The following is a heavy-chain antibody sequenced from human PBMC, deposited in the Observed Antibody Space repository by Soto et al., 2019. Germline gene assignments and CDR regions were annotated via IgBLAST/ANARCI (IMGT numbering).Heavy chain of an antibody. J-gene: IGHJ4*02. V-gene: IGHV4-59*01. CDR1: GGSISGYY. CDR2: IHYSGST. CDR3: ARRLNPDFDY. Sequence: QVQLQESGPGLVKPSETLSLTCTVSGGSISGYYWSWIRQPPGKGLEWIGYIHYSGSTSYNHSLKSRVTISVDTSKNQFSLNLSSVAAADTAVYYCARRLNPDFDYWGQGALVTVSS. D-gene: IGHD2-8*01.